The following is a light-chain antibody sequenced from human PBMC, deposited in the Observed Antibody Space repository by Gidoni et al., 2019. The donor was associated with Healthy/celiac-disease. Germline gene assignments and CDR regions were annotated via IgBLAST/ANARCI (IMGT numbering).Light chain of an antibody. CDR1: QSVSSY. CDR2: DAS. V-gene: IGKV3-11*01. Sequence: EIVLPQSPATLSLSPGERATLSCRASQSVSSYLAWYQQKPGQAPRLLIYDASNRATGIPARFSGSGSGTDFTLTISSLEPEDFAVYYCQQRSNWLLTFGGXTKVEIK. J-gene: IGKJ4*01. CDR3: QQRSNWLLT.